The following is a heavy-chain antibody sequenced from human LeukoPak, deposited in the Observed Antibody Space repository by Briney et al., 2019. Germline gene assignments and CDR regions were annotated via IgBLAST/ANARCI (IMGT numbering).Heavy chain of an antibody. D-gene: IGHD2-15*01. CDR3: ARAPVTSCRGAFCYPFDY. Sequence: GGSLRLSCATSGFSFSSYAMSWVRQAPGKGLEWVSAMSSSDDGRYYAASVRGRFTISRDTSRSTLYLQMNSPRAEDAAVYYCARAPVTSCRGAFCYPFDYWGQGTLVTVSS. V-gene: IGHV3-23*01. J-gene: IGHJ4*02. CDR2: MSSSDDGR. CDR1: GFSFSSYA.